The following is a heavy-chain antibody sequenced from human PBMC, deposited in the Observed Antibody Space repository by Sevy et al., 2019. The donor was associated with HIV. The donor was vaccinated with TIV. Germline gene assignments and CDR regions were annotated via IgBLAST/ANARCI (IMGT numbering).Heavy chain of an antibody. V-gene: IGHV3-23*01. D-gene: IGHD6-19*01. CDR3: AKGDGAVAGIGKFDP. CDR1: GFTFSSYA. J-gene: IGHJ5*02. Sequence: GGSLRLSCAASGFTFSSYAMSWVRQAPGKGLEWVSAISGSGGTTYYADSVKGRFTISRDNSKNTLYLQMNSLRAEDTAVYYCAKGDGAVAGIGKFDPWGQGTLVTVSS. CDR2: ISGSGGTT.